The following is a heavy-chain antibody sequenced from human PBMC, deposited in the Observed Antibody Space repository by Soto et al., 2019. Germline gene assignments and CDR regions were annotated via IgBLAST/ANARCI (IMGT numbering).Heavy chain of an antibody. Sequence: QVQLPQWGAGLLKPSETLSLTCAVYGGSFSGYYWSWIRQPPGKGLEWIGEINHSGSTNYNPSLKSRVTISVDTSKNLFSLKLSSVTAADTAVYYCARGRARGSSSPSDYWGQGTLVTVSS. D-gene: IGHD6-6*01. J-gene: IGHJ4*02. V-gene: IGHV4-34*01. CDR2: INHSGST. CDR1: GGSFSGYY. CDR3: ARGRARGSSSPSDY.